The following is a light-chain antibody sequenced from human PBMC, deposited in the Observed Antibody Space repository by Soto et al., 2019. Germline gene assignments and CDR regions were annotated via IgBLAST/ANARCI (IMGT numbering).Light chain of an antibody. J-gene: IGLJ1*01. CDR2: EGS. CDR3: CSHAGSSTSV. Sequence: QSVLTQPASVSGSPGQSITISCTGTSSDVGSYNLVSWYQQHPGKAPKLMIYEGSKRPSGVSNRFSGSKSGNTASLTISGLQAEDEADYYCCSHAGSSTSVYGTGTKVTVL. CDR1: SSDVGSYNL. V-gene: IGLV2-23*01.